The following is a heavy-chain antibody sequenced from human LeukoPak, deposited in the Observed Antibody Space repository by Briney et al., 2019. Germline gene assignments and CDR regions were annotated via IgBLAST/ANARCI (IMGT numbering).Heavy chain of an antibody. Sequence: SVKVSCKASGGTFSSYAISWVRQAPGQGLEWMGGIIPIFGTANYAQKFQGRVTITADESTITAYMELSSLRSEDTAVYYCAREGNCGGDCYSFDYWGQGTLVTVSS. V-gene: IGHV1-69*01. CDR2: IIPIFGTA. J-gene: IGHJ4*02. CDR3: AREGNCGGDCYSFDY. CDR1: GGTFSSYA. D-gene: IGHD2-21*01.